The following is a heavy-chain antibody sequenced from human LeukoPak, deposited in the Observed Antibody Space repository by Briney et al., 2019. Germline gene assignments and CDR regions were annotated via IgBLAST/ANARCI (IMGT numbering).Heavy chain of an antibody. V-gene: IGHV5-51*01. J-gene: IGHJ3*02. CDR2: LYPGDSDT. CDR1: GYRFTSYW. Sequence: GESLKISCMGTGYRFTSYWIGGTRQMPGKGLEGMGILYPGDSDTRYSPSFQGQVTISQHQAHSTAYLQWRSLKAPAPAMCYCARPGSAVFLALDIWGQGTMVTVSS. D-gene: IGHD2/OR15-2a*01. CDR3: ARPGSAVFLALDI.